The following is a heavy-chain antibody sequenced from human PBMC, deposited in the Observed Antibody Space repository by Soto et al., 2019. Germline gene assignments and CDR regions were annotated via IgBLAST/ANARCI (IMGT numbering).Heavy chain of an antibody. CDR2: IYYSGST. CDR1: GGSISSYY. D-gene: IGHD4-4*01. J-gene: IGHJ4*02. Sequence: SETLSLTCTVSGGSISSYYWSWIRQPPGKGLEWIGYIYYSGSTNYNPSLKSRVTISVDTSKNQFSLKLSSVTAADTAVYYCARRDGYNNNFDYWGQGTLVTSPQ. V-gene: IGHV4-59*01. CDR3: ARRDGYNNNFDY.